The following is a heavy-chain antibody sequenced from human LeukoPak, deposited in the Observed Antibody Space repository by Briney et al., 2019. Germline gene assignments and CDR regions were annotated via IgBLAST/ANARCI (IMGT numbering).Heavy chain of an antibody. V-gene: IGHV3-66*01. CDR1: EFSVGSNY. Sequence: PGGSLRLSCAASEFSVGSNYMTWVRQVPGKGLEWVSLIYSGGSTYYADSVKGRFTISRDNSKNTLYLQMNSLRAEDTAVYYCARGPNGYHNTGGQGTLVTVSS. J-gene: IGHJ4*02. CDR2: IYSGGST. D-gene: IGHD5-24*01. CDR3: ARGPNGYHNT.